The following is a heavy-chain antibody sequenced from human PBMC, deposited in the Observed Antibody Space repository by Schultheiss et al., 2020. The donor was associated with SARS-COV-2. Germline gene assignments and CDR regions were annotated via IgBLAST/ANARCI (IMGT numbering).Heavy chain of an antibody. CDR2: ISSSSSYI. V-gene: IGHV3-21*05. J-gene: IGHJ4*02. CDR3: VKGLALFDY. Sequence: GGSLRLSCAASGFTFSSYSMNWVRQAPGKGLEWVSYISSSSSYIYYADSVKGRFTISRDNSKNTLSLQMNSLRRDDTAVYFCVKGLALFDYWGQGTLVTVSS. CDR1: GFTFSSYS.